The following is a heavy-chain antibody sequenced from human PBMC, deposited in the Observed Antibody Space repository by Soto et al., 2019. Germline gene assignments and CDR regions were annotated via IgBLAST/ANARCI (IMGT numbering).Heavy chain of an antibody. V-gene: IGHV3-30*18. D-gene: IGHD1-1*01. CDR2: ISFDGRNT. CDR1: GFTFNSYG. J-gene: IGHJ4*02. Sequence: GGSLRLSFAASGFTFNSYGMDWVRRAPGKGLEWVVVISFDGRNTYYADSVKGRFTISRDNSKNTLYLQMNSLRVEDTAVYYCAKKVPGSNPLDSWGQGALVTV. CDR3: AKKVPGSNPLDS.